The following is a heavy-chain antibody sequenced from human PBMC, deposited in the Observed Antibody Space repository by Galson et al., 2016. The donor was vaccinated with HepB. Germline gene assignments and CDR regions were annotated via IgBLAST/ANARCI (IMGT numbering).Heavy chain of an antibody. J-gene: IGHJ4*02. V-gene: IGHV3-74*01. CDR2: IDVVGGSI. Sequence: SLRLSCAASGFTFRNYWMHWVRQAPGKGLVWVARIDVVGGSITYAGSVKGRFTNSRDNAKNTLYLEMNSLRVEDTALYYCARGSQGFYWGQGTLVTVSS. CDR3: ARGSQGFY. CDR1: GFTFRNYW.